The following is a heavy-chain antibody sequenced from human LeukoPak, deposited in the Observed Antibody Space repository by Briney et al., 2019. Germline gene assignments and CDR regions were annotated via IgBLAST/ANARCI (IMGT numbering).Heavy chain of an antibody. Sequence: GGSLRLSCAASGFTVSSNYMSWVRQAPGKGLEWVSVVYSGGNTYHADSVRGRFTISRDNSKNTLYLQMNSLSAEDTAVYYCARRLLTVTSGLHWYFDLWGRGTLVTVSS. CDR2: VYSGGNT. J-gene: IGHJ2*01. D-gene: IGHD4-17*01. CDR3: ARRLLTVTSGLHWYFDL. V-gene: IGHV3-66*01. CDR1: GFTVSSNY.